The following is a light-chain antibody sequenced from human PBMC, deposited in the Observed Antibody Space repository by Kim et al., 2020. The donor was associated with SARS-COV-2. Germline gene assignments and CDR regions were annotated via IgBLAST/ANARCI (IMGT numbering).Light chain of an antibody. J-gene: IGKJ5*01. CDR3: QQYGSSHT. Sequence: EIELTQSPGTLSLSPGERATLSCRASQSVTSSYLAWYQQKPGQAPRLLIYGASSRATGIPDRFSGSGSGTDFTLTISRLEPEDFAVYYCQQYGSSHTFGQGTRLEIK. CDR1: QSVTSSY. V-gene: IGKV3-20*01. CDR2: GAS.